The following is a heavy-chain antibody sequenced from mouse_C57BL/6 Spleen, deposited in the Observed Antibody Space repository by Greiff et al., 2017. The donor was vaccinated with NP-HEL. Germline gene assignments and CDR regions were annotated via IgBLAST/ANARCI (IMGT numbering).Heavy chain of an antibody. CDR1: GFNIKDDY. Sequence: EVQLQQSGAELVRPGASVKLSCTASGFNIKDDYMHWVKQRPEQGLEWIGWIDPENGDTEYASKFQGKATITADTSSKTAYLQLSSLTSEDTAVYYCTTWERGRAYWGQGTLVTVSA. CDR2: IDPENGDT. CDR3: TTWERGRAY. V-gene: IGHV14-4*01. D-gene: IGHD4-1*01. J-gene: IGHJ3*01.